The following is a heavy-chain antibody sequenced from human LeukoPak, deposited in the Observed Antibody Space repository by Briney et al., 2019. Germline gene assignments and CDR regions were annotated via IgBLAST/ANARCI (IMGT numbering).Heavy chain of an antibody. V-gene: IGHV1-69*13. CDR1: GYSFTGSY. J-gene: IGHJ4*02. D-gene: IGHD3-22*01. Sequence: SVRVSCKASGYSFTGSYMYWVRQAPGQGLEWMGGIIPIFGTANHAQKFQGRVTITADESTSTAYMELSSLRSEDTAVYYCARDIHPYYYDSSGTSIDYWGQGTLVTVSS. CDR3: ARDIHPYYYDSSGTSIDY. CDR2: IIPIFGTA.